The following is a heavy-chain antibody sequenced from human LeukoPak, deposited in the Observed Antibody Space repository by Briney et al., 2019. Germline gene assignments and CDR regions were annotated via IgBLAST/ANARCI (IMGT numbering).Heavy chain of an antibody. V-gene: IGHV3-15*01. D-gene: IGHD3-16*02. CDR1: GFSFSNAW. CDR3: TTAVTFGGVIVIPHDY. CDR2: IKSKTDGGTT. J-gene: IGHJ4*02. Sequence: GGTLTLSCTASGFSFSNAWMNWVRHAPGKGQELVGRIKSKTDGGTTDYAAPVKGRFTISRDDSKNTLYLQMNSLKTEDTAVYYCTTAVTFGGVIVIPHDYWGQGTLVTVSS.